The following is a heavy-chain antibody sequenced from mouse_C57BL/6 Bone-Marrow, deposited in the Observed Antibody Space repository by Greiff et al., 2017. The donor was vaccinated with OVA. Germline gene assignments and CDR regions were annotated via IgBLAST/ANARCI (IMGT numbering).Heavy chain of an antibody. D-gene: IGHD1-1*01. J-gene: IGHJ2*01. V-gene: IGHV1-64*01. CDR1: GYTFTSYW. CDR2: IHPNSGST. CDR3: ARSGPFITTVVDFDY. Sequence: VKLVESGAELVKPGASVKLSCKASGYTFTSYWMHWVKQRPGQGLEWIGMIHPNSGSTNYNEKLKSKATLTVDKSSSTAYMQLSSLTSEDSAVYYCARSGPFITTVVDFDYWGQGTTLTVSS.